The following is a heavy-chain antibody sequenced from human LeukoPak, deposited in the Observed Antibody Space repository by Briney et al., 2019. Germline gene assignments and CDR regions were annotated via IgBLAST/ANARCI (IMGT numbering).Heavy chain of an antibody. CDR2: INPNSGGT. D-gene: IGHD2-2*01. V-gene: IGHV1-2*04. Sequence: ASVKVSCKASGYTFTGYYMHWVRQAPGQGLEWMGWINPNSGGTNYAQKFQGWVTMTRDTSTSTAYMELSRLRSDDTAVYYCARGPPNCSSTSCRLYGMDVWGKGTTVTVSS. CDR1: GYTFTGYY. J-gene: IGHJ6*04. CDR3: ARGPPNCSSTSCRLYGMDV.